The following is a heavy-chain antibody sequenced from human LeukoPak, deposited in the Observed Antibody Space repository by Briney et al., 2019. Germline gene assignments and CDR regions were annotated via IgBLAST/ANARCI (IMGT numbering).Heavy chain of an antibody. V-gene: IGHV1-2*02. Sequence: ASVKVSCKASGYTFTGYYTRWVRQAPGQGLEWMGWINPNSGGTNYAQKFQGRVTMTRDTSISTAYMELSRLRSDDTAVYYCARGYQLLCGRCNWFDPWGQGTLVTVSS. CDR2: INPNSGGT. CDR1: GYTFTGYY. J-gene: IGHJ5*02. D-gene: IGHD2-2*01. CDR3: ARGYQLLCGRCNWFDP.